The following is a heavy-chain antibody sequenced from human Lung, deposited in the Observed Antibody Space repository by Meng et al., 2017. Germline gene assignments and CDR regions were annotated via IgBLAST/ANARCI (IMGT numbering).Heavy chain of an antibody. Sequence: VNLHHRGAGLLRPPETPSLTCVVSGGSFSYYYWSWIRQPPAKGLEWIGEINHSGSTNYNPSLESRATISVDTSQNNLSLKLSSVTAADSAVYYCARGPTTMAHDFDYWGQGTLVTVSS. CDR1: GGSFSYYY. CDR3: ARGPTTMAHDFDY. V-gene: IGHV4-34*01. J-gene: IGHJ4*02. CDR2: INHSGST. D-gene: IGHD4-11*01.